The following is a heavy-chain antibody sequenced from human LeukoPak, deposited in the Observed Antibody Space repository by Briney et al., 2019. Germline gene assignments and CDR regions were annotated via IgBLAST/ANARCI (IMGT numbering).Heavy chain of an antibody. J-gene: IGHJ4*02. Sequence: GGSLRLSCAASGFTFSDHYMDWVRQAPGKGLEWVGRTRKKANSYTREYAASVKGRFTISRDNAKNSLYLQMNSLRAEDTAVYYCARDPPPYSYGPGDYWGQGTLVTVSS. CDR2: TRKKANSYTR. D-gene: IGHD5-18*01. V-gene: IGHV3-72*01. CDR3: ARDPPPYSYGPGDY. CDR1: GFTFSDHY.